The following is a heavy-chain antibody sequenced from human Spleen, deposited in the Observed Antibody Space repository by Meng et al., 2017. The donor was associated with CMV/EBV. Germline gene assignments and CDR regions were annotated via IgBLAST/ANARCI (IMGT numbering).Heavy chain of an antibody. Sequence: GESLKISCVASGFSLNTYWMSWARQAPGKGPEWVANINQDGSETYYVDSVKGRFTVSRDNAKNSLYLQMNSLRVEDTAVYFCSRPLGYWGQGTLVTVSS. CDR3: SRPLGY. J-gene: IGHJ4*02. V-gene: IGHV3-7*01. CDR2: INQDGSET. CDR1: GFSLNTYW.